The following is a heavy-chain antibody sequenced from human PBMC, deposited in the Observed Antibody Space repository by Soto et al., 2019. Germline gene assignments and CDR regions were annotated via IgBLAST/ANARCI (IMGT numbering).Heavy chain of an antibody. CDR1: GFTFRAYA. J-gene: IGHJ4*02. V-gene: IGHV3-23*01. D-gene: IGHD6-19*01. CDR3: GKERRGSGWSVCNY. Sequence: VQLLESGGGLVQPGGSLRLSCAASGFTFRAYAMNWVRQAPGKGLEWVSDISGSGDSARYADSVRGRFTISRDNSRNTLYLQMNSLRVDDTAVYYCGKERRGSGWSVCNYWGQGTLVTVSS. CDR2: ISGSGDSA.